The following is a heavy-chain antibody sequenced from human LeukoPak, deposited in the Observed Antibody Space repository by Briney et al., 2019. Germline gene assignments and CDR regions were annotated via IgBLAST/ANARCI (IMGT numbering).Heavy chain of an antibody. D-gene: IGHD2-2*01. CDR3: ARVVPAAMLKDAFDI. CDR1: GGSFSGYY. CDR2: INHSGST. J-gene: IGHJ3*02. V-gene: IGHV4-34*01. Sequence: SQTLSLTCAVYGGSFSGYYWSWIRQPPGKGLEWIGEINHSGSTNYNPSLKSRVTISVDTSKNQFSLKLSSVTAADTAVYYCARVVPAAMLKDAFDIWGQGTMVTVSS.